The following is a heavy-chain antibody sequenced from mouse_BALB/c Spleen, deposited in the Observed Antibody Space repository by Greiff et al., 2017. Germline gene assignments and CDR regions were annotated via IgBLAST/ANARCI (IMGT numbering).Heavy chain of an antibody. D-gene: IGHD2-3*01. CDR3: TKGWLLRLDY. J-gene: IGHJ4*01. Sequence: PLQQSGTVLARPGASVKMSCKASGYSFTSYWMHWVKQRPGQGLEWIGAIYPGNSDTSYNQKFKGKAKLTAVTSASTAYMELSSLTNEDSAVYYCTKGWLLRLDYWGQGTSVTVSS. CDR1: GYSFTSYW. CDR2: IYPGNSDT. V-gene: IGHV1-5*01.